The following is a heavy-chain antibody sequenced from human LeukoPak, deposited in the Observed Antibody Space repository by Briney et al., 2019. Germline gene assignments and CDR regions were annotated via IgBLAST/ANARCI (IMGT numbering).Heavy chain of an antibody. CDR2: ISRSSRYI. V-gene: IGHV3-21*01. CDR3: AAPASLFQVQEDWFDP. D-gene: IGHD2-21*01. Sequence: PGGSLRLSCAVSGLTFSSYSMNWVRQAPGKGLEWVSSISRSSRYIYYADSVKGRFTISRDNSKSSLYLQMNSLRAEDTAVYYCAAPASLFQVQEDWFDPWGQGTLVTVSS. J-gene: IGHJ5*02. CDR1: GLTFSSYS.